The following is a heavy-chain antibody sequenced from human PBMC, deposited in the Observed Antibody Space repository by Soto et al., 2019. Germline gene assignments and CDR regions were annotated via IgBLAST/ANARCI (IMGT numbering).Heavy chain of an antibody. Sequence: ASVKVSCKASGYTFTGYYMHWVRQAPGQGLEWMGWINPNSGGTNYAQKFQGWVTMTRDTSISTAYMELSRLRSDDTAVCYCARGYDILTGYYLDYYYYGMDVWGQGTTVTVSS. J-gene: IGHJ6*02. CDR2: INPNSGGT. CDR3: ARGYDILTGYYLDYYYYGMDV. V-gene: IGHV1-2*04. D-gene: IGHD3-9*01. CDR1: GYTFTGYY.